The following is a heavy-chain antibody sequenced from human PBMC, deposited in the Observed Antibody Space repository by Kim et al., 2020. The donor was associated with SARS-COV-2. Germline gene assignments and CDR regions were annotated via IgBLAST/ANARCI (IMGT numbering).Heavy chain of an antibody. D-gene: IGHD1-1*01. CDR1: GGSISSSGYY. V-gene: IGHV4-39*02. Sequence: SETLSLTCTVSGGSISSSGYYWGWIRQPPGKGLEWIGSIYYSGSTYYNPSLKSRSTISVDTSKNQFSLKLSSVTAADTAVYYCARDDGRPRNEFDPWGQGTLVTVSS. J-gene: IGHJ5*02. CDR3: ARDDGRPRNEFDP. CDR2: IYYSGST.